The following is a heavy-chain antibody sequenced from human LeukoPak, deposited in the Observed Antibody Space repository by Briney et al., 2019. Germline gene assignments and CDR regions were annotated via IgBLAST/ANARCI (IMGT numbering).Heavy chain of an antibody. D-gene: IGHD3-22*01. Sequence: SETLSLTCNVSGYSLSSGYYWGWIRQPPGKGLEGIGSFYHSGSTYHSGSTYYNPSLKSRVTISVDTSKNQFSLKVSSVTAADTAVYYCAKVGDSSGYYPDHWGRGTLVTVSS. CDR1: GYSLSSGYY. CDR3: AKVGDSSGYYPDH. CDR2: FYHSGSTYHSGST. J-gene: IGHJ4*02. V-gene: IGHV4-38-2*02.